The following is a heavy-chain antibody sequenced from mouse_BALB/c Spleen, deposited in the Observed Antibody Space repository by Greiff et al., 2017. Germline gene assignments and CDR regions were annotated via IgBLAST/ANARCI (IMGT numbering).Heavy chain of an antibody. D-gene: IGHD2-10*02. CDR3: ARGEYGNYVFAY. CDR2: IYPGGGYT. J-gene: IGHJ3*01. V-gene: IGHV1-63*02. Sequence: VQLQQSGAELVRPGTSVKISCKASGYTFTNYWLGWVKQRPGQGLEWIGDIYPGGGYTNYNEKFKGKATLTADTSSSTAYMQLSSLTSEDSAVYFCARGEYGNYVFAYWGQGTLVTVSA. CDR1: GYTFTNYW.